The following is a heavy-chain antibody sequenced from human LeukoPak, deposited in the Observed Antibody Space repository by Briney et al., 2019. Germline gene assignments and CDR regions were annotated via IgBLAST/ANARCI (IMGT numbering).Heavy chain of an antibody. CDR2: ISGSGGST. V-gene: IGHV3-23*01. CDR1: GFTFSSYA. CDR3: AKRKYYGDYAATFDY. D-gene: IGHD4-17*01. J-gene: IGHJ4*02. Sequence: GGSLRLSCAASGFTFSSYAMSWVRQAPGKGLEWVSAISGSGGSTYYADSVKGRFTISRDNSKNTLYLQMNSLRAEDTAVYYRAKRKYYGDYAATFDYWGQGTLVTVSS.